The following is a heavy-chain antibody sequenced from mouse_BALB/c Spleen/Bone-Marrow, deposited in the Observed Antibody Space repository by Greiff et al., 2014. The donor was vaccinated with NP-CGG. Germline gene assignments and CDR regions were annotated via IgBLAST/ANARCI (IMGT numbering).Heavy chain of an antibody. D-gene: IGHD2-3*01. CDR2: IWAGGST. Sequence: VQGVEPGPGLVAPSQSLSITCTVSGFSLTSYGVHWVRQPPGKGLEWLGVIWAGGSTNYNSALMSRLSISKDNSKSQVFLKMNSLQTDDTAMYYCARVYLWYFDVWGAGTTVTVSS. CDR3: ARVYLWYFDV. CDR1: GFSLTSYG. J-gene: IGHJ1*01. V-gene: IGHV2-9*02.